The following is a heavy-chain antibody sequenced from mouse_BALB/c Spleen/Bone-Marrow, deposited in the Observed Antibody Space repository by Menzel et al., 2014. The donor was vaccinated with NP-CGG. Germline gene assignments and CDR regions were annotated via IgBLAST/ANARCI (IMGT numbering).Heavy chain of an antibody. CDR3: ARFSQLGLLAY. CDR1: GYNFTSYW. Sequence: VKLMESWAELVKPGTSEKLSCKASGYNFTSYWINWVKLRPGQGLEWIGDIYPGSGSTNYNEKFKSKATLTVDTSSSTAYMQLSSLASEDSALYYCARFSQLGLLAYWGQGTLVTVSA. CDR2: IYPGSGST. V-gene: IGHV1-55*01. D-gene: IGHD3-1*01. J-gene: IGHJ3*01.